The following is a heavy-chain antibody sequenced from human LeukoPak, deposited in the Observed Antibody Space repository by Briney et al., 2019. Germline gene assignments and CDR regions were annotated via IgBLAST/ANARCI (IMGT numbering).Heavy chain of an antibody. V-gene: IGHV3-7*01. CDR3: ARPYHAFEY. D-gene: IGHD2-2*01. J-gene: IGHJ4*02. Sequence: GGSLRLSCAASGFTFSSYAMHCVRQAPGKGLEWVANINQDGSEKYYVDSVKGRFTISRDNAKNSLYLQMNSLRAEDTAVYYCARPYHAFEYWGQGALVTVSS. CDR1: GFTFSSYA. CDR2: INQDGSEK.